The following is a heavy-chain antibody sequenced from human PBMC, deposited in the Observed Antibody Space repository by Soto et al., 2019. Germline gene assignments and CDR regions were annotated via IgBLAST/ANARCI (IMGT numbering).Heavy chain of an antibody. D-gene: IGHD3-9*01. CDR1: GFTFSSYW. V-gene: IGHV3-74*01. Sequence: GGSLRLSCAASGFTFSSYWMHWVRQAPGKGLVWVSRMNSDGSSISYADSVKGRFTTSRDNAKSTLYLQMNSLRAEDTAEYYCAREYYDVLTDYYRYYYIDVWGKGITVTVSS. CDR2: MNSDGSSI. CDR3: AREYYDVLTDYYRYYYIDV. J-gene: IGHJ6*03.